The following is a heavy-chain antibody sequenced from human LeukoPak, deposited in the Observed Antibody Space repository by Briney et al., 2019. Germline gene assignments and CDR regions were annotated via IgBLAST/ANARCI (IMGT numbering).Heavy chain of an antibody. CDR1: GFTFDDYA. Sequence: GGSLRLSCAASGFTFDDYAMHWVRQAPGKGLEWVSGISWNSGSIGYADSVKGRFTISRDNAKSSLYLQMDSLRAEDTALYYCAKDNNYYDSSGSNLFDYWGQGTLVTVSS. J-gene: IGHJ4*02. CDR3: AKDNNYYDSSGSNLFDY. D-gene: IGHD3-22*01. V-gene: IGHV3-9*01. CDR2: ISWNSGSI.